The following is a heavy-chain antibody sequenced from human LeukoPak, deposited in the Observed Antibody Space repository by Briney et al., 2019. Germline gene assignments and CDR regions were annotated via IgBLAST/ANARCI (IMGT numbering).Heavy chain of an antibody. Sequence: PSETLSLTCAVYGGSFSVYYWGWIRQTPGKGLEWIGEINHSGSTNYNPSLKSRVNISLNTSKNQVSLRLNFVTAADTALYFCHMVRGGGYFDYWGQGTLVTVSS. D-gene: IGHD3-10*01. CDR1: GGSFSVYY. V-gene: IGHV4-34*01. CDR2: INHSGST. J-gene: IGHJ4*02. CDR3: HMVRGGGYFDY.